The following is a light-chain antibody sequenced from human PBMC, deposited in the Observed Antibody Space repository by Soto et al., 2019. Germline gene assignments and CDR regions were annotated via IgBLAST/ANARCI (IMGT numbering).Light chain of an antibody. V-gene: IGKV3-20*01. CDR3: QQYGSSSWT. CDR1: QSVSSSD. Sequence: DIVLTQSAGTLCLSPGEGGTLXCRASQSVSSSDPAWYQQEPGQAPRLLIYDASRRAHGSPDRFSGSGSATDFTRTISRREPEDFAVYYGQQYGSSSWTFGQGTKVDI. J-gene: IGKJ1*01. CDR2: DAS.